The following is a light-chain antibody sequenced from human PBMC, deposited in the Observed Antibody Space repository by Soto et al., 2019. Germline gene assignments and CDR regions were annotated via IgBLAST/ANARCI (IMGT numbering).Light chain of an antibody. J-gene: IGKJ2*01. CDR3: QQYNDWHPKYT. Sequence: EIVMTQSPATLSVSPGERATLSCRASQSVSSNLAWYQQKPGQAPRLLIYDASTRATGIPARFSGSGSGTEFTLTISILQSEDFAVYYCQQYNDWHPKYTFGQGTKLEIK. CDR2: DAS. CDR1: QSVSSN. V-gene: IGKV3-15*01.